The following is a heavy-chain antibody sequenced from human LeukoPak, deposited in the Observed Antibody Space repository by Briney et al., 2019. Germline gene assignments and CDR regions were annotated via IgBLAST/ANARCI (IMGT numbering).Heavy chain of an antibody. J-gene: IGHJ3*02. CDR2: INHSGST. D-gene: IGHD2-15*01. V-gene: IGHV4-34*01. CDR3: ASLLGAFDI. CDR1: GGSFSGYY. Sequence: SETLSLTCAVYGGSFSGYYWSWIRQPPGKGLEWIGEINHSGSTNYNPSLKSRVTISVDTSKNQFSLKLSSVTAADTAVYYCASLLGAFDIWGQGTMVTVSS.